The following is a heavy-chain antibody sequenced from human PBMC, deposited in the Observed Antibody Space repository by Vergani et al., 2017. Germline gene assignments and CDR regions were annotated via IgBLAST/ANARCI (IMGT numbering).Heavy chain of an antibody. J-gene: IGHJ2*01. V-gene: IGHV3-9*01. D-gene: IGHD6-13*01. CDR2: INWNSDSI. Sequence: EVQLVESGGGLLRPGRSLRLSCAASGFTFDDYAMHWVRQAPGKGLEWVSGINWNSDSIAYADSVKGRFTISRDNAKNSLYLQMNSLRAEDTALYYCVKDIAASGNYWYFDLWGRGTLVTVSS. CDR3: VKDIAASGNYWYFDL. CDR1: GFTFDDYA.